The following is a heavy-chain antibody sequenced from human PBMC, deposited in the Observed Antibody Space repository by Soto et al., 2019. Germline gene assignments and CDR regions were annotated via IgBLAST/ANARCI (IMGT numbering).Heavy chain of an antibody. V-gene: IGHV3-23*01. D-gene: IGHD3-10*01. J-gene: IGHJ3*02. CDR2: ISGSGGST. Sequence: GGSLRLSCAASGFTFSSYAMSWVLQAPWKGLEWVSAISGSGGSTYYADSVKGRFTISRDNSKNTLYLQMNSLRAEDTAVYYCAKDRLLYGSGSYNAFDIWGQGTMVTVSS. CDR3: AKDRLLYGSGSYNAFDI. CDR1: GFTFSSYA.